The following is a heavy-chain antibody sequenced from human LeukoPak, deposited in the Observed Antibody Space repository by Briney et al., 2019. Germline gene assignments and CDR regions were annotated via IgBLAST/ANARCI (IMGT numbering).Heavy chain of an antibody. J-gene: IGHJ3*01. Sequence: ASVKVSCKASGYTFTGYYMHWVRQAPGQGLEWMGWINPNSGGTNYAQKFQGRVTMTRDTSISTAYMELSRLRSDDTAVYYCARDGRRGTNGDAFDLWGQGTMVTVSS. CDR3: ARDGRRGTNGDAFDL. D-gene: IGHD1-26*01. V-gene: IGHV1-2*02. CDR2: INPNSGGT. CDR1: GYTFTGYY.